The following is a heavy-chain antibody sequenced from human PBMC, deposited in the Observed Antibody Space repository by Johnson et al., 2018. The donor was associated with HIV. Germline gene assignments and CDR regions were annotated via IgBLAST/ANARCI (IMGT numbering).Heavy chain of an antibody. Sequence: VQLVESGGGLVQPGGSLKLSCAASGFTFNIYAMSWVRQAPGKGLEWVSGINSDGSSTSYADSVKGRFTISRDNSKNTLYLQMNSLRAEDTAVYYCARARAIVVNPWGQGTMVTVSS. CDR1: GFTFNIYA. CDR3: ARARAIVVNP. V-gene: IGHV3-23*04. D-gene: IGHD3-22*01. CDR2: INSDGSST. J-gene: IGHJ3*01.